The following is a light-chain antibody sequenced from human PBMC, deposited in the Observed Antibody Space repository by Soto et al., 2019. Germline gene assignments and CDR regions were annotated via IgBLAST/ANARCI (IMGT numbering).Light chain of an antibody. Sequence: ENVSTQSPGTLSLSPGAGATLSCRASQSVTKNFLAWYQQKPGQAPRLLIYGASSRPGGIPDRFSGSGSGTDFTLTIPRLEPEDFAVYYCQQYGSSPYTFGQGTKVDIK. CDR2: GAS. J-gene: IGKJ2*01. CDR1: QSVTKNF. CDR3: QQYGSSPYT. V-gene: IGKV3-20*01.